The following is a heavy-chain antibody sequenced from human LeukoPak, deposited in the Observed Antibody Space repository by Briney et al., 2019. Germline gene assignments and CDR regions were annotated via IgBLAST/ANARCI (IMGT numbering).Heavy chain of an antibody. Sequence: GGSLRLSCAASGFTFSSYSMNWVRQAPGKGLEWVSSISSSSSYIYYADSVKGRFTISRDNAKNSLYLQMNSLRAEDTAVYYCARDTRRGAAAAPPLYWYFDLWGRGTLVTVSS. J-gene: IGHJ2*01. V-gene: IGHV3-21*01. CDR3: ARDTRRGAAAAPPLYWYFDL. CDR2: ISSSSSYI. CDR1: GFTFSSYS. D-gene: IGHD6-13*01.